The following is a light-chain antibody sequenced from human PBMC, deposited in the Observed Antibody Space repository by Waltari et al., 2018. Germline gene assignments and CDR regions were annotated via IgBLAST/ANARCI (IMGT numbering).Light chain of an antibody. CDR1: QNINKW. CDR2: DAS. J-gene: IGKJ1*01. V-gene: IGKV1-5*01. CDR3: QHYNTYPPT. Sequence: DIQMTQSPSTLSASVGDRVTVTCRASQNINKWLAWYQQKPGKAPNLLIYDASTLQSGVPSRFSGSGFVTEFTLAISSLQPEDFATYFCQHYNTYPPTFGQGTRVELK.